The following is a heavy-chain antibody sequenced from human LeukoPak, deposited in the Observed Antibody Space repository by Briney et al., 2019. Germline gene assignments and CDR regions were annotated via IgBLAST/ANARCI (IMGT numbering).Heavy chain of an antibody. V-gene: IGHV1-69*01. CDR1: GGTFISYA. J-gene: IGHJ3*02. Sequence: SVKVSGKASGGTFISYAISWVRQAPGQGLEWMGGIIPIFGTANYAQKFQGRVTINADESTSTAYMELSSLRSEDTAVYYCAREGGTMVRGVINAFDIWGQGTMVTVAS. CDR2: IIPIFGTA. CDR3: AREGGTMVRGVINAFDI. D-gene: IGHD3-10*01.